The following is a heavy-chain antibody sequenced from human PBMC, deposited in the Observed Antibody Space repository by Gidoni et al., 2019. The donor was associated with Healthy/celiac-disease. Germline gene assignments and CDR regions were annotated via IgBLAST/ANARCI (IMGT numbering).Heavy chain of an antibody. CDR2: IYYSGST. CDR1: GGSISSYY. D-gene: IGHD6-19*01. J-gene: IGHJ4*02. CDR3: ARVGGSGWYLDY. Sequence: QVQLQESGPGLVTPSETLSLTCTVSGGSISSYYWSWIRQPPGKGLEWIGYIYYSGSTNYNPSLKSRVTISVDTSKNQFSLKLSSVTAADTAVYYCARVGGSGWYLDYWGQGTLVTVSS. V-gene: IGHV4-59*01.